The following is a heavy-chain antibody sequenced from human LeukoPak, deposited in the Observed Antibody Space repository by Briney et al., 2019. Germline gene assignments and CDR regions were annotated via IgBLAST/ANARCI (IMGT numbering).Heavy chain of an antibody. CDR2: INPNSGGT. Sequence: ASVKVSCKASGYTFTGYYMHWVRQAPGQGLEWMGWINPNSGGTNYAQKFQGRVTMTRDTSISTAYMELSRLRSDDTAVYYCAREARAAAGTGHAFDIWGQGTMVTVSS. CDR1: GYTFTGYY. V-gene: IGHV1-2*02. J-gene: IGHJ3*02. CDR3: AREARAAAGTGHAFDI. D-gene: IGHD6-13*01.